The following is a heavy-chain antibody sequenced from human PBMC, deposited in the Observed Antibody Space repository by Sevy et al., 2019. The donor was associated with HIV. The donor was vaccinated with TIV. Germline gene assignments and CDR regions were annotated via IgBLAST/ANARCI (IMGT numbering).Heavy chain of an antibody. Sequence: SETLSLTCTVSGASISSYYWSWIRQPPGKGLEWVGYIYYNGRTNYNPSLKSRVTISVDTSKNQFSLKLISVTAADTAVYYCARSIADYYYGMDVRGQGTTVTVSS. CDR2: IYYNGRT. CDR3: ARSIADYYYGMDV. D-gene: IGHD6-13*01. CDR1: GASISSYY. J-gene: IGHJ6*02. V-gene: IGHV4-59*01.